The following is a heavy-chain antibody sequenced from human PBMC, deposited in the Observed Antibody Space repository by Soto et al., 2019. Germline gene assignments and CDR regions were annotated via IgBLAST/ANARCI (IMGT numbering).Heavy chain of an antibody. CDR2: ISGGGVST. D-gene: IGHD4-17*01. Sequence: GGSLRLSCAASGFTFSSYAMSWVRQAPGKGLEWVSVISGGGVSTYYADSVKGRFTISRDNSKNTLYLQMNSLRAEDTAVYYCAASPTTVTTLGSHWFDPWGQGTLVTVSS. CDR3: AASPTTVTTLGSHWFDP. CDR1: GFTFSSYA. V-gene: IGHV3-23*01. J-gene: IGHJ5*02.